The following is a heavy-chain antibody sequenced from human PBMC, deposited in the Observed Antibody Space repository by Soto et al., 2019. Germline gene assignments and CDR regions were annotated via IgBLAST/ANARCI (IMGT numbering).Heavy chain of an antibody. J-gene: IGHJ4*02. CDR3: ARANYDFWNVKGGSYFDY. D-gene: IGHD3-3*01. V-gene: IGHV1-69*02. CDR1: GGTFSSYT. Sequence: QVQLVQSGAEVKKPGSSVKVSCKASGGTFSSYTISWVRQAPGQGLEWMGRIIPILGIANYAQKFQGRVTITADKSTSTAYMELSSLRSEDTAVYYCARANYDFWNVKGGSYFDYWGQGTLVTVSS. CDR2: IIPILGIA.